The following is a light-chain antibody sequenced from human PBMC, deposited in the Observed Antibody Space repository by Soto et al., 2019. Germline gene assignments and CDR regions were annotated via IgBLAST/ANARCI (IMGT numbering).Light chain of an antibody. CDR1: QSVSSY. J-gene: IGKJ5*01. Sequence: EIVLTQSPATLSLSPGARATLSYRASQSVSSYLAWYQKKPGQAPRLLIYDASNRATGIPARFSGSGSGTDFTLTISSLEPEDVAVDDCQQRSNWPPTFGQGTRLEIK. V-gene: IGKV3-11*01. CDR2: DAS. CDR3: QQRSNWPPT.